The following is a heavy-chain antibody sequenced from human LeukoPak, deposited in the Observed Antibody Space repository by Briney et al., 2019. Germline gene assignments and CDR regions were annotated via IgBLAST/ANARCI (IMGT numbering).Heavy chain of an antibody. J-gene: IGHJ4*02. CDR2: IYYSGST. CDR3: ARDPHSSWYFDY. V-gene: IGHV4-59*01. Sequence: SETLSLTCTVSGGSISSYYWSWIRQPPGKGLEWIGYIYYSGSTNYNPSLRSRVTISVDTSKNQFSLKLSSVTAADTAVYYCARDPHSSWYFDYWGQGTLVTVSS. CDR1: GGSISSYY. D-gene: IGHD6-13*01.